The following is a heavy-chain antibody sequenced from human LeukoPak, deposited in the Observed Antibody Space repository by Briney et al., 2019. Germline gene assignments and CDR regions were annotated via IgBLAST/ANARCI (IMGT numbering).Heavy chain of an antibody. V-gene: IGHV4-59*06. CDR1: GGSISGYY. CDR3: ARSVVGAPGAFDI. D-gene: IGHD1-26*01. Sequence: SETLSLTCTVSGGSISGYYWSWIRQPPGKGLEWIGYIYYSGSTYYNPSLKSRVTISVDTSKNQFSLKLSSVTAADTAVYYCARSVVGAPGAFDIWGQGTMVTVSS. J-gene: IGHJ3*02. CDR2: IYYSGST.